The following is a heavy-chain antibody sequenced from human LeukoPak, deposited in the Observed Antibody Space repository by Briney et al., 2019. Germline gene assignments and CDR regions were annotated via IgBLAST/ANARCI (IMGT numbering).Heavy chain of an antibody. V-gene: IGHV4-59*01. CDR1: GGSISSYY. CDR3: ARAVPTITTDYFDF. D-gene: IGHD5-24*01. Sequence: SETLSLTYTVSGGSISSYYWSWVRQPPGKGLEWIGYIYYSGSTNYNPSLKSRVTISVDTSKNQFSLKLSSVTTADTAVYYCARAVPTITTDYFDFWGQGTLVTVSS. CDR2: IYYSGST. J-gene: IGHJ4*02.